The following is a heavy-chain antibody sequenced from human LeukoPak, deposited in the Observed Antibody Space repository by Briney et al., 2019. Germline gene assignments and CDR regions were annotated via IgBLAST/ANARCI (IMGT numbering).Heavy chain of an antibody. Sequence: SETLSLTCTVSGGSISSYYWSWIRQPPGKGLEWIGYIYYSGSTNYNPSLKSRVTISVDTSKNQFSLKLSSVTAADTAVYYCARGGGSFNWFDPWGQGTLVTVSS. V-gene: IGHV4-59*08. J-gene: IGHJ5*02. D-gene: IGHD2-15*01. CDR3: ARGGGSFNWFDP. CDR2: IYYSGST. CDR1: GGSISSYY.